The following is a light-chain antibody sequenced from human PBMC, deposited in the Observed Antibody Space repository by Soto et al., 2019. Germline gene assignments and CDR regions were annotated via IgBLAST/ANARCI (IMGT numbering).Light chain of an antibody. CDR3: QSYDSSLSGSV. J-gene: IGLJ1*01. V-gene: IGLV1-40*01. CDR1: SSNIGAGYD. Sequence: QSVLTQPPSVSGAPGQRVTISCTGSSSNIGAGYDVHWSQQLPGTAPKLLVFGNNNRPSGVPDRFSGSKSGTSASLAITGLQAEDEADYYCQSYDSSLSGSVFGTGTKVTVL. CDR2: GNN.